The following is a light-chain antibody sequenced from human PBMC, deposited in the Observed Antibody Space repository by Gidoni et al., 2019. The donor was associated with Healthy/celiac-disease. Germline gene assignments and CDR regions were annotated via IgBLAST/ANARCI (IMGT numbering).Light chain of an antibody. CDR1: QSVSSSY. J-gene: IGKJ1*01. CDR3: QQYGRAHST. Sequence: EIVLTQSPGTLSLSPGERATLSCRASQSVSSSYLAWYQQKPGQAPRLLIYGASSRATGIPDRFSGSGSGTDFTLTISRLEPEDFAVYYCQQYGRAHSTFGQGTKVEIK. V-gene: IGKV3-20*01. CDR2: GAS.